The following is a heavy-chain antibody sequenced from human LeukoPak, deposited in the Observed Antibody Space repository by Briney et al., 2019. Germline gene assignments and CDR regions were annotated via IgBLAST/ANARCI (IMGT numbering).Heavy chain of an antibody. Sequence: ASVKVSCKVSRYTLTEISLHWVRQAPGKGLEWMGGFDPEDGETVYAQKFQGRVAMTEDTSTDTAYLELSSLRSEDTAVYYCAAEPRQGGYWGQGTLVTVSS. CDR2: FDPEDGET. V-gene: IGHV1-24*01. CDR1: RYTLTEIS. J-gene: IGHJ4*02. CDR3: AAEPRQGGY. D-gene: IGHD3-16*01.